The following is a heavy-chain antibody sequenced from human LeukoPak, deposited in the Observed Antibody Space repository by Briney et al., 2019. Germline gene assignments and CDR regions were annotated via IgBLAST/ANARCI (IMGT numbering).Heavy chain of an antibody. CDR3: ARADLGSCSGGSCYGHY. D-gene: IGHD2-15*01. J-gene: IGHJ4*02. CDR2: ISGSGGST. Sequence: GGSLRLSCAASGFTFSSYAMSWVRQAPGKGLEWVSAISGSGGSTYYADSVEGRFTVSRDNSKNTLYLQTNSLRAEDTAVYYCARADLGSCSGGSCYGHYWGQGTLVTVSS. V-gene: IGHV3-23*01. CDR1: GFTFSSYA.